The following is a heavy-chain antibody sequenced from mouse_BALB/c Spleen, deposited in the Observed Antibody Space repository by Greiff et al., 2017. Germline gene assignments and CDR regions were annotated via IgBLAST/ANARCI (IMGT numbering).Heavy chain of an antibody. CDR2: FYPGSGSI. J-gene: IGHJ4*01. CDR3: ARHEDGFGSSYVENYYAMDY. V-gene: IGHV1-62-2*01. D-gene: IGHD1-1*01. Sequence: VKLVESGAELVKPGASVKLSCKASGYTFTEYIIHWVKQRSGQGLEWIGWFYPGSGSIKYNEKFKDKATLTADKSSSTVYMELSRLTSEDSAVYFCARHEDGFGSSYVENYYAMDYWGQGTSVTVSS. CDR1: GYTFTEYI.